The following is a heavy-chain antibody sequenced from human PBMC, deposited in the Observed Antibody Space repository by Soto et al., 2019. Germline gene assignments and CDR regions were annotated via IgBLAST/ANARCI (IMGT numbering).Heavy chain of an antibody. CDR2: VSASAMTT. CDR1: GFTFGAYG. V-gene: IGHV3-23*01. D-gene: IGHD3-3*01. Sequence: EVQLLESGGGLVQPGGSLRLSCAASGFTFGAYGMSWFRQAPGKGLEWVSAVSASAMTTYYADSVKGRFTISRDDSKDTLYLQMNSLRAEDTAVYFCVRDFPYFSYDTWNGHDHWGQGILVTVSS. J-gene: IGHJ4*02. CDR3: VRDFPYFSYDTWNGHDH.